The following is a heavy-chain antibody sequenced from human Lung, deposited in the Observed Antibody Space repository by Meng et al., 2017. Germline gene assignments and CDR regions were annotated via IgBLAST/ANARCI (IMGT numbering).Heavy chain of an antibody. CDR3: VRRIEYSSSSGY. D-gene: IGHD6-6*01. CDR1: GFTFSSYA. CDR2: ISGSGGST. Sequence: EVQLLESGGGLVQPGGSPRLSCVASGFTFSSYAMTWVRRAPGKGLEWVSSISGSGGSTYYADSVRGRFTISRDNSKNTVYLQMNSLRAEDTAIYYCVRRIEYSSSSGYWGQGTLVTVSS. V-gene: IGHV3-23*01. J-gene: IGHJ4*02.